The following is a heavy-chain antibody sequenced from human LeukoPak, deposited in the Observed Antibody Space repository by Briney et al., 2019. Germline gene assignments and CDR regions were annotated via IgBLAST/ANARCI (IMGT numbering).Heavy chain of an antibody. D-gene: IGHD3-9*01. J-gene: IGHJ6*03. Sequence: SETLSLTCSVSGGSISSSGYYWAWIRQPPGKGLEYIGSIYYSGSTYFNPSLKSRVTISVDTSKNQFFLKLSSVTAADTAMYYCARESRYSEKPYYYYYYMDVWGMGTTVTVSS. CDR1: GGSISSSGYY. V-gene: IGHV4-39*07. CDR3: ARESRYSEKPYYYYYYMDV. CDR2: IYYSGST.